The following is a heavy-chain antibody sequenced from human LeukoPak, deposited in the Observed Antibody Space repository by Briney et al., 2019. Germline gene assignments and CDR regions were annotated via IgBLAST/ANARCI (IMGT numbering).Heavy chain of an antibody. CDR2: ISGDGTRT. CDR1: GFTFSHSW. V-gene: IGHV3-23*01. J-gene: IGHJ4*02. D-gene: IGHD3-16*01. CDR3: AKWPEGAMDYFDY. Sequence: GGSLRLSCVASGFTFSHSWMTWARQAPVKGLEWVSAISGDGTRTYYADSVKGRFTISRDNSKNTLYLEMSSLRVEDTAIYYCAKWPEGAMDYFDYWGQGTLVTVSS.